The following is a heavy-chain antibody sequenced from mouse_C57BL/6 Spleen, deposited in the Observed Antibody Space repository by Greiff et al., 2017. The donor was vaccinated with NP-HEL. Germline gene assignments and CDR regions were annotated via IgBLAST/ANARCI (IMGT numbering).Heavy chain of an antibody. CDR1: GFTFSDYY. D-gene: IGHD1-1*01. V-gene: IGHV5-16*01. Sequence: EVKVVESEGGLVQPGRSMKLSCTASGFTFSDYYMAWVRQVPEKGLEWVANINYDGSSTYYLDSLKSRFIISRDNAKNILYLQMSSLKSEDTATYYCARDRGYGSSGYFDVWGTGTTVTVSS. J-gene: IGHJ1*03. CDR2: INYDGSST. CDR3: ARDRGYGSSGYFDV.